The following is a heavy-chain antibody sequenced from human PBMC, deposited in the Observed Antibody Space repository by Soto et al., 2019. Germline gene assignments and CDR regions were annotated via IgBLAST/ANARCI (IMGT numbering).Heavy chain of an antibody. CDR2: INPNSGAT. D-gene: IGHD3-9*01. J-gene: IGHJ3*02. Sequence: ASVKVSCKASGYTFIGYYMRWVRQAPGQGLEWMGWINPNSGATNYAQKFQGRVTMTRDTSISTAYMELSRLRSDDTAVYYCARDSYYDTLTGYSRNAFDIWGQGTMVTVSS. V-gene: IGHV1-2*02. CDR1: GYTFIGYY. CDR3: ARDSYYDTLTGYSRNAFDI.